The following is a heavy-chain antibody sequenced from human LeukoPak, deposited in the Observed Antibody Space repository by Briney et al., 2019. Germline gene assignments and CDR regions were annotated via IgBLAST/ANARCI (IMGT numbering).Heavy chain of an antibody. CDR3: ARDLEGSRAYDSSGYYLGAFDI. CDR1: GGTFSSYA. Sequence: GASVKVSCKASGGTFSSYAISWVRQAPGQGLEWMGWISAYNGNTNYAQKLQGRVTMTTDTSTSTAYMELRSLRSDDTAVYYCARDLEGSRAYDSSGYYLGAFDIWGQGTMVTVSS. CDR2: ISAYNGNT. D-gene: IGHD3-22*01. J-gene: IGHJ3*02. V-gene: IGHV1-18*01.